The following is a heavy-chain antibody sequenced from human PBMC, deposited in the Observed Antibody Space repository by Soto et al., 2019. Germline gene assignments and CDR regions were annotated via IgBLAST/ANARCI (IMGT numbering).Heavy chain of an antibody. D-gene: IGHD5-18*01. J-gene: IGHJ3*02. CDR2: VSGSGGST. Sequence: EVQLLESGGGSVQPGGSLRLSCAASGFTFSSYAMSWVRQAPGKGLEWVSGVSGSGGSTYCVDSVQGRFTISRANSKNTLYLQMNSLRAEDTAVYYCAKDFGYNYGYAAFDIWGQGTMVTVSS. V-gene: IGHV3-23*01. CDR3: AKDFGYNYGYAAFDI. CDR1: GFTFSSYA.